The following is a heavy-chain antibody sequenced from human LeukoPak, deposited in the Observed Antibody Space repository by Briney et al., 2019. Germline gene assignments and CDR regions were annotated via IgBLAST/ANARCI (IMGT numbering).Heavy chain of an antibody. D-gene: IGHD3-22*01. V-gene: IGHV1-3*03. CDR3: ARDSRRRYYYDSSGYSAPADY. CDR1: GYTFTSYA. J-gene: IGHJ4*02. Sequence: ASVKVSCKASGYTFTSYAMHWVRQAPGQRLEWMGWINAGNGNTKYSQEFQGRVTITRDTSASTAYMELSSLRSEDMAVYYCARDSRRRYYYDSSGYSAPADYWGQGTLVTVSS. CDR2: INAGNGNT.